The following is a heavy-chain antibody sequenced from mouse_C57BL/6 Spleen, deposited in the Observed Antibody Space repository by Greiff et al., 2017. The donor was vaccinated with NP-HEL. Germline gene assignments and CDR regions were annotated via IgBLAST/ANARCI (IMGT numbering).Heavy chain of an antibody. Sequence: QVQLQQPGAELVKPGASVKMSCKASGYTFTSYWITWVKQRPGQGLEWIGDIYPGSGSTNYNEKFKGKATLTADKSSSTAYMELRSLTSEDSAVYFCARGNYSNAWFAYWGQGTLVTVSA. CDR3: ARGNYSNAWFAY. V-gene: IGHV1-55*01. CDR1: GYTFTSYW. CDR2: IYPGSGST. D-gene: IGHD2-5*01. J-gene: IGHJ3*01.